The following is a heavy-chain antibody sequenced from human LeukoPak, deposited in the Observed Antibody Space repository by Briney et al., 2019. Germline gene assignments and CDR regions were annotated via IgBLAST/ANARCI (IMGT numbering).Heavy chain of an antibody. CDR1: GFTFSSYA. Sequence: PGGSLRLSCAASGFTFSSYAMHWVRQAPGKGLEYVSAISSNGGSTYYADSVKGRFTISRDNSKNTLYLQMSSLRAEDTAVYYCVKGGVTSGYAPFDYWGQGTLVTVSS. CDR2: ISSNGGST. J-gene: IGHJ4*02. CDR3: VKGGVTSGYAPFDY. D-gene: IGHD5-12*01. V-gene: IGHV3-64D*06.